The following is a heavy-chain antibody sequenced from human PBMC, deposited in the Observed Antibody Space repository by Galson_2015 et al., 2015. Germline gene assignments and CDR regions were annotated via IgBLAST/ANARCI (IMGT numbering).Heavy chain of an antibody. CDR2: INDSGGRT. Sequence: SLRLSCAASGFTFKSYAMSWVRQAPGKGLEWVSAINDSGGRTYYADSVKGRSTISRDNAKNTLYLQMNSLRAEDTAVYYCTRVAYCGGDCLSWGQGILVTVSS. J-gene: IGHJ5*02. CDR1: GFTFKSYA. CDR3: TRVAYCGGDCLS. V-gene: IGHV3-23*01. D-gene: IGHD2-21*02.